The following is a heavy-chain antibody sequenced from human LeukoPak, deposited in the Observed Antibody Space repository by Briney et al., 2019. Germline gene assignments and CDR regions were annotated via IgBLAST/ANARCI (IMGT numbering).Heavy chain of an antibody. CDR3: TTATMIRGVSDY. D-gene: IGHD3-10*01. CDR1: GFTFSDAW. V-gene: IGHV3-15*01. J-gene: IGHJ4*02. Sequence: GGSLRLSCADSGFTFSDAWMGWVRQAPGRGLEWVGRIKSKTDGAATDYAAPVKGRFTISRDDSKNTLFLQMNSLRTEDTAVYYCTTATMIRGVSDYWGQGTLVTVSS. CDR2: IKSKTDGAAT.